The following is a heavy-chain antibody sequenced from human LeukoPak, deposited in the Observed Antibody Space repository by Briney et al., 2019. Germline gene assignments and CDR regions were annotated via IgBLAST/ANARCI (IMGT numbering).Heavy chain of an antibody. D-gene: IGHD3-16*01. V-gene: IGHV3-21*01. Sequence: PGGSLRLSCAASGFTFSSYSMNWVRQAPGKGLEWVSSISSGSSYIYYADSVKGRFTISRDNAKNSLYLQMNSLRAEDTAVYYCAREVKGGLDYWGQGTLVTVSS. CDR3: AREVKGGLDY. CDR1: GFTFSSYS. J-gene: IGHJ4*02. CDR2: ISSGSSYI.